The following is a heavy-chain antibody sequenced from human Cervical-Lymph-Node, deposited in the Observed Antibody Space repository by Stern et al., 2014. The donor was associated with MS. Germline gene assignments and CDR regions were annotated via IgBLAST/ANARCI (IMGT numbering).Heavy chain of an antibody. D-gene: IGHD2-21*02. CDR3: AAPRGRVTYYYGMDV. J-gene: IGHJ6*02. CDR2: FDPEHGET. Sequence: QVKLVQSGAEVKKPGASVKVSCKVSGYTLSAISMHWVRQAPGKGLSWMGGFDPEHGETRYAQKFQGRVTMANDRSTDTAYMELSSLRSEDTAVYYCAAPRGRVTYYYGMDVWGQGTTVTVSS. V-gene: IGHV1-24*01. CDR1: GYTLSAIS.